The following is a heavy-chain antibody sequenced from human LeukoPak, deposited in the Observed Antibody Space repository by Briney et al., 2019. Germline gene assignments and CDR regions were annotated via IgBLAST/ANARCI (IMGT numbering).Heavy chain of an antibody. CDR1: GFTFSSYA. CDR3: ARVRGYSGSYFDY. J-gene: IGHJ4*02. Sequence: GGSLRLSCAASGFTFSSYAMHWVRQAPGKGLEWVAVISYDGSNKYYADSVKGRFTTSRDNSKNTLYLQMNSLRAEDTAVYYCARVRGYSGSYFDYWGQGTLVTVSS. V-gene: IGHV3-30*04. D-gene: IGHD5-18*01. CDR2: ISYDGSNK.